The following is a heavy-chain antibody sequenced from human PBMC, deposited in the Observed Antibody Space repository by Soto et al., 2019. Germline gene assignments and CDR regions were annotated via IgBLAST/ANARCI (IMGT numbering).Heavy chain of an antibody. J-gene: IGHJ4*02. D-gene: IGHD3-10*01. CDR1: GGSLSGYY. CDR2: INQYGSP. Sequence: PSETLSLTCAVYGGSLSGYYLNWIRQPPGKGLEYIGEINQYGSPYYHPSLASRMTISVDTANNQFSLKMNSVSAADTAVYYCVIGRSGPRLSDWGLGTLVTVSS. CDR3: VIGRSGPRLSD. V-gene: IGHV4-34*01.